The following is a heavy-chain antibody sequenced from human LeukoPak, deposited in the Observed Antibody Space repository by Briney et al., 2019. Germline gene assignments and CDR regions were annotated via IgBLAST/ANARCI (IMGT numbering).Heavy chain of an antibody. J-gene: IGHJ6*03. CDR3: ASSSTSSELYYYYYMDV. V-gene: IGHV1-46*01. D-gene: IGHD2-2*01. CDR2: SNPSGGST. Sequence: ASVKVSCKASGYTFTSYYMHWVRQAPGEGLEWMGRSNPSGGSTSYAQKFQGRVTMTRDMSTSTAYMELSSLRSEDTAVYYCASSSTSSELYYYYYMDVWGKGTTVTVSS. CDR1: GYTFTSYY.